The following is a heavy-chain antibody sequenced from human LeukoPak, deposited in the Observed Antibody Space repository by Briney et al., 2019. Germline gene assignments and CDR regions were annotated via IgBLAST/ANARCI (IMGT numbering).Heavy chain of an antibody. CDR1: GFTFDDYA. V-gene: IGHV3-9*01. J-gene: IGHJ4*02. CDR3: AKEKTYSSSGYFDY. D-gene: IGHD6-6*01. Sequence: GGSLRLSCAASGFTFDDYAMHWVRQAPGKGLEWVSGISRNSGSIGYADSVKGRFTISRDNAKNSLYLQMNSLRAEDTALYYCAKEKTYSSSGYFDYWGQGTPVTVSS. CDR2: ISRNSGSI.